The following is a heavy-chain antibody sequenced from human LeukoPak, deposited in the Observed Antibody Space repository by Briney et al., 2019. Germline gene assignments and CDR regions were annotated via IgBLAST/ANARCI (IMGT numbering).Heavy chain of an antibody. CDR2: IYTSGST. CDR1: GGSISGYY. V-gene: IGHV4-4*07. Sequence: TSETLSLTCIVSGGSISGYYWNWIRQPAGKGLEWIGHIYTSGSTKYNPSLKSRVTMSVDTPKNQFPLKLGSVTAADTAVYYCARGGTKLRYFDYWGQGTLVTVSS. D-gene: IGHD3-16*01. CDR3: ARGGTKLRYFDY. J-gene: IGHJ4*02.